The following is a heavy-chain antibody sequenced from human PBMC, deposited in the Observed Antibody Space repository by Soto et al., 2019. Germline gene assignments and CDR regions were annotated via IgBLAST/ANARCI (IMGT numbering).Heavy chain of an antibody. Sequence: GKVCCNASAHTLPRYYMHMFRQAPGQGLEWMGWINPNSGGTNYAQKFQGWVTMTRDTSISTAYMELRRLRYDDHAVYYCARDGYMVRGVMDSYYYYGMDVWGQGTTVT. CDR1: AHTLPRYY. CDR2: INPNSGGT. CDR3: ARDGYMVRGVMDSYYYYGMDV. V-gene: IGHV1-2*04. D-gene: IGHD3-10*01. J-gene: IGHJ6*02.